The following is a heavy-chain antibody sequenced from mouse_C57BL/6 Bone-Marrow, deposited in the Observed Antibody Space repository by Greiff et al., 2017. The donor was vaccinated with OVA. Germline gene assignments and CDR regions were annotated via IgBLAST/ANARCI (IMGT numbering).Heavy chain of an antibody. J-gene: IGHJ2*01. CDR2: ISSGGSYT. D-gene: IGHD2-2*01. CDR3: ARRGYGGYFDY. V-gene: IGHV5-6*01. Sequence: DVQLQESGGDLVKPGGSLKLSCAASGFTFSSYGMSWVRQTPDQRLEWVATISSGGSYTNYPDSVKGRFTLSRDNAKNTLYLQLSSLKSEDTAMYYCARRGYGGYFDYWGQGTPLTVSS. CDR1: GFTFSSYG.